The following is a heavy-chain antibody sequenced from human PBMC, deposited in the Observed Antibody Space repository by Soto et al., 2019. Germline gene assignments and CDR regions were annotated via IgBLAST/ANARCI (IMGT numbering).Heavy chain of an antibody. CDR2: IYYSGST. J-gene: IGHJ6*02. V-gene: IGHV4-31*03. Sequence: SETLSLTCTVSGDSISSGGYYCSWIRQHPGKGLEWIGYIYYSGSTYYNPSLKSRVTISVDTSKNQFSLKLSSVTAADTAVYYCASHNYYDSSGYEYYYYGMDVWGQGTTVTVSS. D-gene: IGHD3-22*01. CDR3: ASHNYYDSSGYEYYYYGMDV. CDR1: GDSISSGGYY.